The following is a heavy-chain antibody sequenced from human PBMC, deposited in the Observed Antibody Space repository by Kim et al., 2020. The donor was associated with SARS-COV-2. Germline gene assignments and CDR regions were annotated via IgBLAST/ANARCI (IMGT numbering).Heavy chain of an antibody. CDR1: GGSISSSSYY. D-gene: IGHD3-10*01. CDR2: IYYSGST. CDR3: ARPIRGLDAFDI. J-gene: IGHJ3*02. V-gene: IGHV4-39*01. Sequence: SETLSLTCTVSGGSISSSSYYWGWIRQPPGKGLEWIGSIYYSGSTYYNPSLKSRVTISVDTSKNQFSLKLSSVTAADTAVYYCARPIRGLDAFDIWGQGTMVTVSS.